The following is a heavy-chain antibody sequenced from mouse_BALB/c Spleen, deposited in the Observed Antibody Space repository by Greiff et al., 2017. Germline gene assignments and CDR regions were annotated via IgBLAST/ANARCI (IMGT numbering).Heavy chain of an antibody. CDR2: IYPGNVNT. Sequence: QVQLQQSGPELVKPGASVRISCKASGYTFTSYYIHWVKQRPGQGLEWIGWIYPGNVNTKYNEKFKGKATLTADKSSSTAYMQLSSLTSEDSAVYFCARWLLHAMDYWGQGTSVTVSS. CDR1: GYTFTSYY. D-gene: IGHD2-3*01. CDR3: ARWLLHAMDY. V-gene: IGHV1S56*01. J-gene: IGHJ4*01.